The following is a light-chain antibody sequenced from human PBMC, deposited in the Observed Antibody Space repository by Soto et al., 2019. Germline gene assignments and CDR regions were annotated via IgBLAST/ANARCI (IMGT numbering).Light chain of an antibody. V-gene: IGKV3-15*01. CDR2: GAS. J-gene: IGKJ2*01. Sequence: EIVMTQSPASLSVSPGDGATLSCRASQSVASNVAWYQQKPGQGPRLLIHGASTRAVGVPARFSGRGTGTDFTLTISSRQSEDFAVYYCQQYHNWPPQYTFGQGTKLQIK. CDR1: QSVASN. CDR3: QQYHNWPPQYT.